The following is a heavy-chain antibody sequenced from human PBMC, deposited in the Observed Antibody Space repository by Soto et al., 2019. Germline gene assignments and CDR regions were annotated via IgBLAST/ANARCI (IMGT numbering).Heavy chain of an antibody. V-gene: IGHV3-30-3*01. J-gene: IGHJ3*02. CDR1: GFTFSTYA. Sequence: QVQLVESGGGVVQPGRSLRLSCAASGFTFSTYAMYWVRQAPGKGLEWVAVISYDGSNKYYADSVKGRFTISRDNSKNTVYLQMNSLRTEDTAVYYCARRRDAFDIWGQGTMVTVSS. CDR3: ARRRDAFDI. CDR2: ISYDGSNK.